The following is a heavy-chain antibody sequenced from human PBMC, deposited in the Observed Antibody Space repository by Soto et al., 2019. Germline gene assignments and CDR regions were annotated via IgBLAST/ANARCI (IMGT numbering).Heavy chain of an antibody. D-gene: IGHD6-13*01. CDR2: IWYDGSNK. CDR1: GFTFSSYG. CDR3: AREGAAAENWFDP. J-gene: IGHJ5*02. Sequence: QVQLVESGGGVVQPGRSLRLSCAASGFTFSSYGMHWVRQAPGKGLEWVAVIWYDGSNKYYADSVKGRFTISRDNSKNTLYLQMNSLRAEDTAVDYCAREGAAAENWFDPWGQGTLVTVSS. V-gene: IGHV3-33*01.